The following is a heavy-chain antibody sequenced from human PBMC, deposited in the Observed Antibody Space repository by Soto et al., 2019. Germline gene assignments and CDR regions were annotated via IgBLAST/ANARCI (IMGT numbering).Heavy chain of an antibody. CDR2: IYYSGST. D-gene: IGHD1-26*01. Sequence: SETLSLTCTVSGGSISSYYWSWIRQPPGKGLEWIGYIYYSGSTNYNPSLKSRVTISVDTSKNQFSLKLSSVTAADTAVYYCARGSIKRGSYYGNWFDPWGQGTLVTVSS. CDR3: ARGSIKRGSYYGNWFDP. CDR1: GGSISSYY. J-gene: IGHJ5*02. V-gene: IGHV4-59*01.